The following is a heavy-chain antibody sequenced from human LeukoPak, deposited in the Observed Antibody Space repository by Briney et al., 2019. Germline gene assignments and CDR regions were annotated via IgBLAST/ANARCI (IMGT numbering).Heavy chain of an antibody. CDR1: GDSISSSRYY. CDR3: ARLNEGRDYGVYRKDY. J-gene: IGHJ4*02. CDR2: ISYSGTT. Sequence: KPSETLSLTCSVSGDSISSSRYYWGWIRQPPGKGLEWIGAISYSGTTYYTPSLKSRVTISVDTSRNQFSLKLSSVTAADTAVYYCARLNEGRDYGVYRKDYWGQGTLVTVSS. D-gene: IGHD4-17*01. V-gene: IGHV4-39*01.